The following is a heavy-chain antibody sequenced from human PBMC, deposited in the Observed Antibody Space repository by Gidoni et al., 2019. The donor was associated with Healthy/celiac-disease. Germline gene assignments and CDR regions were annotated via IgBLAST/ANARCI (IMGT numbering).Heavy chain of an antibody. CDR1: GYTFTSYY. J-gene: IGHJ3*02. CDR2: INPSGGST. V-gene: IGHV1-46*03. Sequence: QVQLVQSGAEVKKPGASVKVSCTASGYTFTSYYMHWVRQAPGQGLEWMGIINPSGGSTSYAQKFQGRVTMTRDTSTSTVYMELSSLRSEDTAVYYCASSHYGDSTRGAFDIWGQGTMVTVSS. D-gene: IGHD4-17*01. CDR3: ASSHYGDSTRGAFDI.